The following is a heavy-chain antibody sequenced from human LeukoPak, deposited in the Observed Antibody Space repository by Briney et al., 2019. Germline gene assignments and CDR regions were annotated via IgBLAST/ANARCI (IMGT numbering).Heavy chain of an antibody. D-gene: IGHD6-19*01. CDR1: GFTFSSYS. J-gene: IGHJ4*02. CDR3: AKDLNSGWYEGGNFDY. CDR2: ISSSSSYI. Sequence: GGSLRLSCAASGFTFSSYSMNWVRQAPGKGLEWVSSISSSSSYIYYADSVKGRFTISRDNAKNSLYLQMNSLRAEDTAVYYCAKDLNSGWYEGGNFDYWGQGTLVTVSS. V-gene: IGHV3-21*01.